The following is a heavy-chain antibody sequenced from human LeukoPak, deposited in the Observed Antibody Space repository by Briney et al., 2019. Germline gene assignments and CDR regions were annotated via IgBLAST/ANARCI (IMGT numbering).Heavy chain of an antibody. D-gene: IGHD3-3*01. J-gene: IGHJ4*02. CDR3: ARDTGADFWSGYTFDY. CDR2: MNPNSGNT. CDR1: GYTFTSYD. V-gene: IGHV1-8*01. Sequence: GASVKVSCKASGYTFTSYDINWVRQATGQGLEWMGWMNPNSGNTGYAQKFQGRVTMTRNTSISTAYMELSSLRSEDTAVYYCARDTGADFWSGYTFDYWGQGTLVTVSS.